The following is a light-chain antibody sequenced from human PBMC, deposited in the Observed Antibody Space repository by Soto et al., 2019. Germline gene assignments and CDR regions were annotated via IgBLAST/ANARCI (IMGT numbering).Light chain of an antibody. CDR1: NSDVGGYNS. CDR3: SSYTTNTTPYV. V-gene: IGLV2-14*01. Sequence: QSALTQPASMSGYPGQSITISCTGTNSDVGGYNSVSWYQQHPGKAPKLMIYDVTNRPSGVSSRFSGSKSGNTASLTISGLQAEDEADYYCSSYTTNTTPYVFGTGTKLTVL. J-gene: IGLJ1*01. CDR2: DVT.